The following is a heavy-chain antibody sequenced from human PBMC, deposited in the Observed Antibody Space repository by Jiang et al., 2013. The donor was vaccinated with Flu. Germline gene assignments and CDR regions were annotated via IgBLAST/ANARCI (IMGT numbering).Heavy chain of an antibody. CDR3: ARGISGGDVSRP. Sequence: LKSRVTISVDTSKNQFSLKLTYVTAADTAVYYCARGISGGDVSRPWGQGTLVTVSS. J-gene: IGHJ5*02. V-gene: IGHV4-39*07. D-gene: IGHD2-21*01.